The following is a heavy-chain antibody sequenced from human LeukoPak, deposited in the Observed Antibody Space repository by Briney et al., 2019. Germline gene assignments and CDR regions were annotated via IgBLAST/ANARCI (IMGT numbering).Heavy chain of an antibody. V-gene: IGHV3-43D*03. Sequence: GGSLRLSCAASGFTFDDYAMHWVRHAPGKGLEWVSLISWDGGSTYYADSVKGRFTISRDNSKNSLYLQMNSLRAEDTALYYCAKGIAAASYYMDVWGKGTTVTVSS. J-gene: IGHJ6*03. D-gene: IGHD6-13*01. CDR1: GFTFDDYA. CDR2: ISWDGGST. CDR3: AKGIAAASYYMDV.